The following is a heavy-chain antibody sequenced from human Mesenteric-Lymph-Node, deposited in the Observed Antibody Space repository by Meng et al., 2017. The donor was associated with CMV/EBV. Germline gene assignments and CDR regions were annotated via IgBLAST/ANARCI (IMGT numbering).Heavy chain of an antibody. D-gene: IGHD3-16*01. Sequence: KASGYTFTSYYMHWVRQAPGQGLEWMGIINPSGGSTSYAQKFQGRVTMTRDTSTSTVYMELSSLRSEDTAVYYCASESIWGARRNDYWGQGTLVTVSS. J-gene: IGHJ4*02. CDR1: GYTFTSYY. CDR3: ASESIWGARRNDY. V-gene: IGHV1-46*01. CDR2: INPSGGST.